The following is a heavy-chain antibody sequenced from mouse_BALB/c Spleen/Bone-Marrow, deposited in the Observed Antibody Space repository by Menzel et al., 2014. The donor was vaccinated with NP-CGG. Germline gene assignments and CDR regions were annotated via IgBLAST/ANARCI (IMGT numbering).Heavy chain of an antibody. V-gene: IGHV1-14*01. D-gene: IGHD2-4*01. CDR2: INPYNDGT. CDR1: GYTFTSYV. Sequence: VQLQQSGPELIKPGASVKMSCKASGYTFTSYVIHWVKQKPGQGLKWIGYINPYNDGTKYNEKFKGKATLTSDKSSSTAYMDLSSLASEDSAVYYCVRSVYYDYDEGALDYWGQRTSVTVSS. CDR3: VRSVYYDYDEGALDY. J-gene: IGHJ4*01.